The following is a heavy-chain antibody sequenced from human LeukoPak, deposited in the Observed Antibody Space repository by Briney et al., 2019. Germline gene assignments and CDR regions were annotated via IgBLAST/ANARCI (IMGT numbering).Heavy chain of an antibody. Sequence: GGSLRLSCAASGFTFSDYYMSWIRQAPGKGLEWVSYISSSGSTIYYADSVKGRFTISRDIAKNSLYLQMNSLRAEDTAVYYCARDGDCSGGSCHDLGYWGQGTLVTVSS. CDR3: ARDGDCSGGSCHDLGY. D-gene: IGHD2-15*01. CDR2: ISSSGSTI. CDR1: GFTFSDYY. J-gene: IGHJ4*02. V-gene: IGHV3-11*01.